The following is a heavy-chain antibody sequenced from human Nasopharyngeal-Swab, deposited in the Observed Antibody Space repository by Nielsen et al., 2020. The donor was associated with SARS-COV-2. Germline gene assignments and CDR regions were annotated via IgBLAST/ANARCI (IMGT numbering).Heavy chain of an antibody. CDR2: IYYSGST. CDR3: ARDYSSSWSNYYYYGMDV. CDR1: GGSISSYY. Sequence: SETLSLTCTVSGGSISSYYWSWIRQPPGKGLEWIGYIYYSGSTNYNPSLKSRVTISVDTSKNQFSLRLSSVTAADTAVYYCARDYSSSWSNYYYYGMDVWGQGTTVTVSS. J-gene: IGHJ6*02. V-gene: IGHV4-59*13. D-gene: IGHD6-13*01.